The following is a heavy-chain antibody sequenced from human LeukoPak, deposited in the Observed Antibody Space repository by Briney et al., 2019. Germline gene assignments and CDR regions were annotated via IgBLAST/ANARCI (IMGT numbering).Heavy chain of an antibody. Sequence: ASVKVSCKASGYTFTGYYMHWVRQAPGQGLEWMGWINPNSGGTNYAQKFQGRVTMTRDTSISTAYMELSRLRSDDTAVCYCARANTPHDYIWGSYRYTQRDYFDYWGQGTLVTVSS. J-gene: IGHJ4*02. CDR1: GYTFTGYY. CDR3: ARANTPHDYIWGSYRYTQRDYFDY. CDR2: INPNSGGT. D-gene: IGHD3-16*02. V-gene: IGHV1-2*02.